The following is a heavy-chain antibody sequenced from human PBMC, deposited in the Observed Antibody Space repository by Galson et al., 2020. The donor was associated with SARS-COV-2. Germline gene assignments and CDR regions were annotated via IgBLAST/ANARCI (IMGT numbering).Heavy chain of an antibody. CDR3: AKISDLENAFDI. CDR1: GFTFSSYA. J-gene: IGHJ3*02. D-gene: IGHD3-3*01. V-gene: IGHV3-23*01. Sequence: GGSLSLSCAASGFTFSSYAMSWVRQAPGKGLEWVSAISGSGGSTYYADSVKGRFTISRDNSKNTLYLQMNSLRAEDTAVYYCAKISDLENAFDIWGQGTMVTVSS. CDR2: ISGSGGST.